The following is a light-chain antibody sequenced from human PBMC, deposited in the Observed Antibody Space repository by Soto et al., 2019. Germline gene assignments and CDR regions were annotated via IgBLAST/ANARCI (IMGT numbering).Light chain of an antibody. CDR3: QQYENLPT. V-gene: IGKV1-9*01. Sequence: IHLTHSPSSLSASLGDRVTITVRASQGIGSYLAWYQQKPGEAPKLLIFAASTLQSGVPSRFSGSGSGTDFTFTISRLQPEDIATYYCQQYENLPTFGQGTRLEI. CDR1: QGIGSY. J-gene: IGKJ5*01. CDR2: AAS.